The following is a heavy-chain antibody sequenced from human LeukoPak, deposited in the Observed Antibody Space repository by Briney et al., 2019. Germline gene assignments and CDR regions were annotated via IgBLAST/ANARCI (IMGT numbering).Heavy chain of an antibody. CDR2: IYYSGST. CDR1: GGSISSYY. D-gene: IGHD4-23*01. Sequence: SETLSLTCTVSGGSISSYYWSWIRQPPGKGLEWIGYIYYSGSTNYNPSLKSRVTISVDTSKNQFSLKLSSVTAADTAVYYCARQVGPTTVVFDYWGQGTLVTVSS. V-gene: IGHV4-59*08. CDR3: ARQVGPTTVVFDY. J-gene: IGHJ4*02.